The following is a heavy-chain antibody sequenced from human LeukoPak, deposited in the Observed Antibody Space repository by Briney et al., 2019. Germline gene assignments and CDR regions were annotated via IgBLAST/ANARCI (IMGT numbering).Heavy chain of an antibody. CDR2: INHGGST. D-gene: IGHD1-26*01. Sequence: SETLSLTCAVYGGSFSGDFWSWIRQSPGKGLEWIGEINHGGSTTYNPSLQSRVTMSVDTSKNQFSLKMTSVTAADTAVYYCARRWGSVGATGFDYWGQGTLVTVSS. CDR1: GGSFSGDF. CDR3: ARRWGSVGATGFDY. J-gene: IGHJ4*02. V-gene: IGHV4-34*01.